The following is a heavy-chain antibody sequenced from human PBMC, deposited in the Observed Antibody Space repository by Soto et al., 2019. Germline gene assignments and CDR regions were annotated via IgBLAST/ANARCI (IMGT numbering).Heavy chain of an antibody. CDR3: AKVTHAIYCVGDCSYWYFDL. J-gene: IGHJ2*01. D-gene: IGHD2-21*02. V-gene: IGHV3-23*01. CDR2: ITNSGGST. Sequence: EVQLLESGGGLVQPGGSLRLSCAASGFRFNAYAMNWVRQAPGKGLEWVSGITNSGGSTYYADSVKGRFTISRDNSRNTLYLQMGSLRAEDTAIYYCAKVTHAIYCVGDCSYWYFDLWGRGTQVTVSS. CDR1: GFRFNAYA.